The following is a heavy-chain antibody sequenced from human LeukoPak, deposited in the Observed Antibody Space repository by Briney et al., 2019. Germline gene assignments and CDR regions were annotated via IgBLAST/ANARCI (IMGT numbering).Heavy chain of an antibody. V-gene: IGHV3-53*01. CDR3: AKESGYSSGWYDH. Sequence: GGSLRLSCAASGFTVSSNYMSWVRQAPGKGLEWVSVIYSGGSTYYADSVKGRSTISRDNSKNTLYLQMNSLRAEDTAVYYCAKESGYSSGWYDHWGQGTLVTVSS. CDR2: IYSGGST. D-gene: IGHD6-19*01. J-gene: IGHJ5*02. CDR1: GFTVSSNY.